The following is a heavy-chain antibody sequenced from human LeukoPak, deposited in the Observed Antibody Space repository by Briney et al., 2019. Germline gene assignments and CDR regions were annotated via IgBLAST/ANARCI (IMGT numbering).Heavy chain of an antibody. Sequence: GGSLRLSCPASGFTFSSYWMHWVRQAPGKGLVWVSRVNSDGSSTSYADSLKGRLTISRDNAKNKLYLQMNSLRAEDTAVYYCARSTVVNYYGMDVWGQGTTVTVSS. V-gene: IGHV3-74*01. CDR1: GFTFSSYW. CDR3: ARSTVVNYYGMDV. J-gene: IGHJ6*02. D-gene: IGHD4-23*01. CDR2: VNSDGSST.